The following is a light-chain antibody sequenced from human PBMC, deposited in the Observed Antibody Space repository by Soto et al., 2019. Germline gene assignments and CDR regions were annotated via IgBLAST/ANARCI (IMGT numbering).Light chain of an antibody. V-gene: IGLV1-44*01. Sequence: QSVLTQPPSASGTPGQRVTISCSGSSSNIGSNTVSWYQQLPGTAPKLLIYTNNQRPSGVPDRFSGSKSGTSASLAISGLQSDDEADYYCAALDDSLNGVVFGGGTKLTVL. CDR1: SSNIGSNT. CDR2: TNN. J-gene: IGLJ2*01. CDR3: AALDDSLNGVV.